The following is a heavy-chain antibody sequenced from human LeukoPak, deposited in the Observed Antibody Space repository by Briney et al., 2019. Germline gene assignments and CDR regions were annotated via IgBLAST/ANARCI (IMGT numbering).Heavy chain of an antibody. Sequence: QPGGSLRLSCVASGLPIGDFAMHWVRQAPGKGLEWVSLISGDGVSTFYADSVKGRFSTSRDNSKNSLSLEMNSLRTEDTAMYYCARESGKFDYWGQGTLVAVSS. CDR3: ARESGKFDY. J-gene: IGHJ4*02. CDR2: ISGDGVST. CDR1: GLPIGDFA. V-gene: IGHV3-43*02.